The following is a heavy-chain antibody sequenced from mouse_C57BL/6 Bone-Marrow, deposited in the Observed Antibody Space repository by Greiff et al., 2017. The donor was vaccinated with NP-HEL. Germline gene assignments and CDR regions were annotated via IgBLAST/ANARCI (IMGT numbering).Heavy chain of an antibody. CDR1: GYSFTSYW. Sequence: QVQLQQPGAELVMPGASVKLSCKASGYSFTSYWMHWVKQRPGHGLEWIGEIDPSDGYSSYNQKFQGTSTLTVDQSSSTAYMELSSLTSEDSAVSYCATYYDFAYWGQGTLVTVSA. CDR2: IDPSDGYS. CDR3: ATYYDFAY. J-gene: IGHJ3*01. V-gene: IGHV1-69*01. D-gene: IGHD2-4*01.